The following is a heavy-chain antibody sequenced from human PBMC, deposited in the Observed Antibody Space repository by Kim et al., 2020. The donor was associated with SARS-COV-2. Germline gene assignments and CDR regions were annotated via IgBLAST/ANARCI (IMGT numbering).Heavy chain of an antibody. CDR1: GGSVSSGSYY. CDR2: IYYSGST. Sequence: SETLSLTCTVSGGSVSSGSYYWSWIRQPPGKGLEWIGYIYYSGSTNYNPSLKSRVTISVDTSKNQFSLKLSSVTAADTAVYYCAGAFFYGDYPMYFDYWGQGTLVTVSS. D-gene: IGHD4-17*01. J-gene: IGHJ4*02. V-gene: IGHV4-61*01. CDR3: AGAFFYGDYPMYFDY.